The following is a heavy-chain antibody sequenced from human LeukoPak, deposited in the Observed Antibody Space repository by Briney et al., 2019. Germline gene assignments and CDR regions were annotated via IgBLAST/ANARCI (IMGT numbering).Heavy chain of an antibody. CDR2: ISYDGSNK. Sequence: GGSLRLSCAASGFTFSSYAMHWVRQAPGKGLEWVAVISYDGSNKYYADSVKGRFTISRDNSKNTLYLQMNSLRAEDTAVYYCASAPALVYFDYWGQGTLVTVSS. D-gene: IGHD6-6*01. J-gene: IGHJ4*02. V-gene: IGHV3-30-3*01. CDR3: ASAPALVYFDY. CDR1: GFTFSSYA.